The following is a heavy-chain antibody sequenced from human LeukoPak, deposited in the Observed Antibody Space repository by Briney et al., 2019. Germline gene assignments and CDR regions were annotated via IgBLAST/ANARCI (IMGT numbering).Heavy chain of an antibody. J-gene: IGHJ3*02. D-gene: IGHD3-10*01. CDR1: GGYMSSGDYY. V-gene: IGHV4-30-4*08. CDR2: IYSSGGT. Sequence: SQTLSLTCTVSGGYMSSGDYYWSWIRQPPGKGLEWIEYIYSSGGTYYNPSRKSRLTISVDTSKNQFSLKLSSVTAADTAVYYCARDTLGSGYDAFDIWGQGTMVTVS. CDR3: ARDTLGSGYDAFDI.